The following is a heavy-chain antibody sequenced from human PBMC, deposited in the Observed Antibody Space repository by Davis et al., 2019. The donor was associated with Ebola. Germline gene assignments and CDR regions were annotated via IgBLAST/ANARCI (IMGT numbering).Heavy chain of an antibody. CDR3: AKDTIRGYRGFLDY. Sequence: GESLKISCAASGFTFSSYGMHWVRQAPGKGLEWVAVIWYDGSNKYYADSVKGRFTISRDNSKNTLYLQMNSLRAEDTAVYYCAKDTIRGYRGFLDYWGQGTLVTVSS. J-gene: IGHJ4*02. D-gene: IGHD5-18*01. CDR2: IWYDGSNK. V-gene: IGHV3-30*02. CDR1: GFTFSSYG.